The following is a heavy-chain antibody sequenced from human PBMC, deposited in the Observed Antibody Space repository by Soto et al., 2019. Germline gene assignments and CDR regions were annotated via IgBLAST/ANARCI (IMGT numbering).Heavy chain of an antibody. CDR2: INSDGSST. V-gene: IGHV3-74*01. Sequence: GGSLRLSCAAPGFTFSSYWMHWVRQAPGKGLVWVSRINSDGSSTSYADSVKGRFTISRDNAKNTLYLQMNSLRAEDTAVYYCASTQYYYDSSGYYYYDYWGQGTLVTVSS. D-gene: IGHD3-22*01. J-gene: IGHJ4*02. CDR1: GFTFSSYW. CDR3: ASTQYYYDSSGYYYYDY.